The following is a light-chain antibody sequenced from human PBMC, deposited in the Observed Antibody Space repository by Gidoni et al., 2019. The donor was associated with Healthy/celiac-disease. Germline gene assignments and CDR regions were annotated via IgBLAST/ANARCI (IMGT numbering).Light chain of an antibody. CDR3: QQYIIWPPLT. V-gene: IGKV3-15*01. CDR1: QRVSSN. J-gene: IGKJ4*01. Sequence: EIVMTQSPATLSVSPGERDTLSCRASQRVSSNLAWYQQKPGQAPRLLIYGASTRATGIPDRFSGSGSGTEFPPPTTGLQSEDFAVFSCQQYIIWPPLTFGGGTKVEIK. CDR2: GAS.